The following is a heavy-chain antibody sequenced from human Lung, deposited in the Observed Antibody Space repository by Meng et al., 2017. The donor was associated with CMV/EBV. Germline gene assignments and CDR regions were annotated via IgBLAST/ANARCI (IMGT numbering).Heavy chain of an antibody. CDR2: IYHSGNT. CDR3: ARGSAADDYFDY. CDR1: GASIGSENW. J-gene: IGHJ4*02. V-gene: IGHV4-4*02. D-gene: IGHD2-15*01. Sequence: SETXSLXCTVSGASIGSENWWSWVRQPPGKGLEWLGEIYHSGNTNYNPSLKSRISVSVDKSKDQCSLKLTSVIAADTAVYYCARGSAADDYFDYWGQGTLVTVSS.